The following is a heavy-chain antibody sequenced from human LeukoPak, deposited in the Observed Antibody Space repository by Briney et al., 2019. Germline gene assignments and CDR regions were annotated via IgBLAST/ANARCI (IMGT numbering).Heavy chain of an antibody. CDR2: INPNSGGT. CDR3: ARDQGSLTRSWYTGY. CDR1: GYTFTCYY. Sequence: ALVKVSCKASGYTFTCYYMHWVRQAPGQGLEWMGRINPNSGGTNYAQKFQGRVTMTRDTSISTAYVELSRLRSDDTAVYYCARDQGSLTRSWYTGYWGQGTQVTVSS. J-gene: IGHJ4*02. V-gene: IGHV1-2*06. D-gene: IGHD6-13*01.